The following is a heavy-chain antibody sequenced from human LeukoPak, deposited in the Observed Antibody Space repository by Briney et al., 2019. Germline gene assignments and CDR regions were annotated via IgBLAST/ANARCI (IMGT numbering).Heavy chain of an antibody. Sequence: ASVKVSCKASGYTFTGYYMHWVRQAPGQGREWMGWINPNSGGTNYAQKFQGRVTMTRDTSISTAYMELSRLRSDDTAVYYCARDGRYCSGGSCYNDYWGQGTLVTVSS. CDR1: GYTFTGYY. CDR2: INPNSGGT. D-gene: IGHD2-15*01. V-gene: IGHV1-2*02. J-gene: IGHJ4*02. CDR3: ARDGRYCSGGSCYNDY.